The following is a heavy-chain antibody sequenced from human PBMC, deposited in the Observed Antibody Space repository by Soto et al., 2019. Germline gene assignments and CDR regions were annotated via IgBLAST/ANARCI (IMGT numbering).Heavy chain of an antibody. CDR1: GGSISSYY. D-gene: IGHD1-7*01. CDR2: IYYSGST. V-gene: IGHV4-59*01. CDR3: AGDARGLELRYGMDV. Sequence: SETLSLTCTVSGGSISSYYWSWIRQPPGKGLEWIGYIYYSGSTNYNPSLKSRVTISVDTSKNQFSLKLSSVTAADTAVYCCAGDARGLELRYGMDVWGQGTTVTVSS. J-gene: IGHJ6*02.